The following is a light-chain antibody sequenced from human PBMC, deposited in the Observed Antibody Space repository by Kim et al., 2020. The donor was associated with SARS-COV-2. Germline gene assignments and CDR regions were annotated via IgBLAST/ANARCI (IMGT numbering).Light chain of an antibody. CDR2: DYS. CDR1: NIGSKS. J-gene: IGLJ2*01. CDR3: QVWDSSSDHLV. V-gene: IGLV3-21*03. Sequence: SYELTQPPSVSVAPGKTARITCGGNNIGSKSVHLYQQKPGQAPVLVVYDYSDRPSGIPERFSCSNSGNTATLTISSVEAGDEADYYCQVWDSSSDHLVFGGGTQLTVL.